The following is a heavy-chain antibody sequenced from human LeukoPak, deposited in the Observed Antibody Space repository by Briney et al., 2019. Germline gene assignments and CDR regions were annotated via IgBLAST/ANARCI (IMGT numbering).Heavy chain of an antibody. V-gene: IGHV4-59*12. CDR1: GGSISSYY. D-gene: IGHD2-15*01. CDR2: IYYSGST. CDR3: ARGLEDFAYHDY. Sequence: PSETLSLTCTVSGGSISSYYWSWIRQPPGKGLEWIGYIYYSGSTNYNPSLKSRVTMSVDTSKNQFSLKLSSVTAADTAVYYCARGLEDFAYHDYWGQGTLVTVSS. J-gene: IGHJ4*02.